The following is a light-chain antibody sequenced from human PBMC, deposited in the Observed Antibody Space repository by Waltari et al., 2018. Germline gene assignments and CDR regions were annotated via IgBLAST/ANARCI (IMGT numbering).Light chain of an antibody. Sequence: EIVMTQSPATLSVSPGERATLSCRASQSVSSNLAWYRQKPGQAPRHLIYAASTRATGIPARFSGSGSGTEFTLTISSMQSEDFAVYYCQQYNNWPYTFGQGTKLEIK. J-gene: IGKJ2*01. CDR1: QSVSSN. V-gene: IGKV3-15*01. CDR3: QQYNNWPYT. CDR2: AAS.